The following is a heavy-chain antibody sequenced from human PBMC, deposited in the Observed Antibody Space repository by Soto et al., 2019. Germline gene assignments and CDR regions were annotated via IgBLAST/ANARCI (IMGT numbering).Heavy chain of an antibody. Sequence: ASVKISCKASGCTFTRYYTPWGRQAPGQGLEWMGIINPSGGSTSYAQQFQGRVTMTRDTSTSTVYMELSSLRSEDTAVYYCARDHPDCTNGVCYYFDYWGQGPLVPASS. CDR3: ARDHPDCTNGVCYYFDY. CDR2: INPSGGST. J-gene: IGHJ4*02. CDR1: GCTFTRYY. D-gene: IGHD2-8*01. V-gene: IGHV1-46*01.